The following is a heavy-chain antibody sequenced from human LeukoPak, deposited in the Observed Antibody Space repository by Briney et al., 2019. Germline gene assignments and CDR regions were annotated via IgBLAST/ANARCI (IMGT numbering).Heavy chain of an antibody. CDR1: GFTFSDYY. J-gene: IGHJ3*02. CDR3: ARDLSGVIAAPVAFDI. Sequence: GGSLRLSCAASGFTFSDYYMSWIRQAPGKGLEWVSYISSSGSTIYYADSVKGRFTISRDNAKNSLYLQMNSLRAEDTAVYYCARDLSGVIAAPVAFDIWGQGTMVTVSS. V-gene: IGHV3-11*01. CDR2: ISSSGSTI. D-gene: IGHD6-13*01.